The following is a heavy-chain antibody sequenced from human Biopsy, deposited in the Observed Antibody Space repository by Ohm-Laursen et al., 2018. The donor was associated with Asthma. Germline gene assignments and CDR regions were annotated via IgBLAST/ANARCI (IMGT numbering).Heavy chain of an antibody. CDR3: ARDKPSHIDYCYGMDV. Sequence: SLRLSCAASGFTFSSYAMHWVRQAPGKGLEWVAVISYDGSNKYYADSVKGRFTISRDNSKNTLYLQMNSLRAEDTAVYYCARDKPSHIDYCYGMDVWGQGTTVTVSS. J-gene: IGHJ6*02. V-gene: IGHV3-30-3*01. CDR1: GFTFSSYA. CDR2: ISYDGSNK.